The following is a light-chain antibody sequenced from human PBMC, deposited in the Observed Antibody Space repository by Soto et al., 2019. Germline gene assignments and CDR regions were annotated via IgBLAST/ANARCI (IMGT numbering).Light chain of an antibody. J-gene: IGKJ2*01. CDR1: QDISNY. V-gene: IGKV1-33*01. CDR3: KLYDNLPRYT. Sequence: DIQMTQSPSSLSASVGDRVTITCQASQDISNYLNWYQQKPGKAPKLLIYDASNLETGVPSRFSGSGSGTDFTFTISSQQPEDIATYYCKLYDNLPRYTFGQGTKLEI. CDR2: DAS.